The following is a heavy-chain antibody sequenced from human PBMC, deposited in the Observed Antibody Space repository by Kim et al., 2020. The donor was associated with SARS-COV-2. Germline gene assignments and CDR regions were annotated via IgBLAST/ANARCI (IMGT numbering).Heavy chain of an antibody. D-gene: IGHD6-13*01. J-gene: IGHJ6*03. CDR3: ARMAERQLPYYYYMDV. CDR1: GGTFSSYA. CDR2: IIPILGIA. V-gene: IGHV1-69*04. Sequence: SVKVSCKASGGTFSSYAISWVRQAPGQGLEWMGRIIPILGIANCAQKFQGRVTITADKSTSTAYMELSSLRFEDTAVYYCARMAERQLPYYYYMDVWGKGTTVTVSS.